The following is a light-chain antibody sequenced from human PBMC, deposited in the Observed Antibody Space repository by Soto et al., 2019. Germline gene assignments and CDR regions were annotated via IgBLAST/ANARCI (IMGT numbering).Light chain of an antibody. Sequence: DIQMTQSPSSLSASVGDRVTITCRASQGISNYLAWYQQKPGKVPKLLIYAASTLQSGVPSRFSGSGSGTDFTLTISSLQPEDVATYYCQKYNSASXWTFGQGTKVDIK. CDR1: QGISNY. CDR2: AAS. J-gene: IGKJ1*01. CDR3: QKYNSASXWT. V-gene: IGKV1-27*01.